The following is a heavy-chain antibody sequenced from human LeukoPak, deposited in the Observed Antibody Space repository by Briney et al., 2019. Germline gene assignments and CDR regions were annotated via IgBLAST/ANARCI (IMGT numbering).Heavy chain of an antibody. Sequence: SETLSLTCTVSGGSISTDNCYWGWIRQPPGKGLEWIGSIYYNGNTYYNPSLKSRVTISVDTSKNQFSLKVNSVTAADTAVYYCARAGGVKTAALDLDYWGQGTLVTVSS. CDR2: IYYNGNT. J-gene: IGHJ4*02. CDR1: GGSISTDNCY. D-gene: IGHD6-25*01. CDR3: ARAGGVKTAALDLDY. V-gene: IGHV4-39*07.